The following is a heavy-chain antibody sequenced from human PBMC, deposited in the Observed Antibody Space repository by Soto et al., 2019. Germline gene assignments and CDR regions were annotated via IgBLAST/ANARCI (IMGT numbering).Heavy chain of an antibody. D-gene: IGHD2-2*01. V-gene: IGHV3-23*01. CDR2: ISDGGDRT. Sequence: EVQLLESGGALVQPGGSLRLSCAASGFTFSNYGMTWVRQAPVKGPEWVSVISDGGDRTYYADSVKGRFTISRDNSKNTPYLKMNSLRAEDTAVYYCARIVPHSLWYFDLWGRGTLVTVSS. CDR1: GFTFSNYG. J-gene: IGHJ2*01. CDR3: ARIVPHSLWYFDL.